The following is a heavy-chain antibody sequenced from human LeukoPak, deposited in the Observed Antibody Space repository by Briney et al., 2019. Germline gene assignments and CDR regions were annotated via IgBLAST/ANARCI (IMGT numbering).Heavy chain of an antibody. CDR2: AYYRSKWYS. V-gene: IGHV6-1*01. CDR3: ARGTGTFDY. J-gene: IGHJ4*02. D-gene: IGHD7-27*01. CDR1: GDSFSSNNAA. Sequence: SQTLSLTCAISGDSFSSNNAAWNWIRQSPSRGLEWLGRAYYRSKWYSDYAVSVRSRMTINPDTSKNHFSLHLNSVTPEDTAMYYCARGTGTFDYWGQGTLVTVSS.